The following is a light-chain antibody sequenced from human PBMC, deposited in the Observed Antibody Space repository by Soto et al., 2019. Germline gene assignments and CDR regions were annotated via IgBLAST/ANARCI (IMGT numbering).Light chain of an antibody. CDR2: VGS. CDR3: MQALETPIT. Sequence: DIVMTQSPLSLPVTPGESASISCRSSQSLLHSNGYNYLDWYLQKPGQSPQILIYVGSNRASGVPDRFSGSGSGTDFTLKISRVEAEDVGVYYYMQALETPITFVGGTKVDIK. CDR1: QSLLHSNGYNY. V-gene: IGKV2-28*01. J-gene: IGKJ4*01.